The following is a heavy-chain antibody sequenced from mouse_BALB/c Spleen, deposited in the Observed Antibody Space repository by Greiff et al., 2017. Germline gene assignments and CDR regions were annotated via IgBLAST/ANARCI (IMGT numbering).Heavy chain of an antibody. CDR1: SYTFTDYA. J-gene: IGHJ3*01. D-gene: IGHD2-4*01. V-gene: IGHV1-67*01. CDR2: ISTYYGNT. Sequence: VQLQQSGPELVRPGVSVKISCKGSSYTFTDYAMHWVKQSHAKSLEWIGVISTYYGNTNYNQKFKGKATMTVDKSSSTAYMELARLTSEDSAIYYCARSDDYDDWFAYWGQGTLVTVSA. CDR3: ARSDDYDDWFAY.